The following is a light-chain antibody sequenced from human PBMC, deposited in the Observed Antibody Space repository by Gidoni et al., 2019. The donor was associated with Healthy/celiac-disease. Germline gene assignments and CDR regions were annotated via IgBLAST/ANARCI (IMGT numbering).Light chain of an antibody. V-gene: IGKV1-39*01. CDR1: QSISSY. CDR3: QQSYSTPYT. J-gene: IGKJ2*01. CDR2: AAS. Sequence: DIQMTQSPSSLSASVGDRVTITCRASQSISSYLNWYQQKPVKAPKLLIYAASSLQSGVPSRFSGSGSGTDFTLTISSLQPEDFATYYFQQSYSTPYTFGQGTKLEIK.